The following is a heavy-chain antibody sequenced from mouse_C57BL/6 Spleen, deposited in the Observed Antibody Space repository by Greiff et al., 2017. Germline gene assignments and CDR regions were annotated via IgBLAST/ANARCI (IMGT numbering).Heavy chain of an antibody. J-gene: IGHJ4*01. CDR3: ARGDFPIYDGYYDAMDY. Sequence: EVKVEESGGGLVKPGGSLKLSCAASGFTFSSYAMSWVRQTPEKRLEWVATISDGGSYTYYPDNVKGRFTISRDNAKNNLYLQMSHLKSEDTAMYYCARGDFPIYDGYYDAMDYWGQGTSVTVSS. V-gene: IGHV5-4*03. CDR2: ISDGGSYT. D-gene: IGHD2-3*01. CDR1: GFTFSSYA.